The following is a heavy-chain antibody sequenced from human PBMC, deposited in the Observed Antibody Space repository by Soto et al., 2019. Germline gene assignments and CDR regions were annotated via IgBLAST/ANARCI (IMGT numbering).Heavy chain of an antibody. V-gene: IGHV1-18*01. Sequence: ASVKVSCKASGYTFTSYGISWVRQAPGQGLEWMGWISAYNGNTNYAQKLQGRVTMTTDTSTSTAYMELRSLRSDDTAVYYCARENSYYDSSGYYYWFDPWGQGTLVTVSS. D-gene: IGHD3-22*01. CDR1: GYTFTSYG. CDR3: ARENSYYDSSGYYYWFDP. CDR2: ISAYNGNT. J-gene: IGHJ5*02.